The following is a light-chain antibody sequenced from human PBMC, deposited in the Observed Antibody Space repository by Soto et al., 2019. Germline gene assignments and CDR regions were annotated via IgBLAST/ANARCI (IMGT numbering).Light chain of an antibody. V-gene: IGKV1-39*01. Sequence: DIQMTQSPFSLPASVGDRVNITCRASQSISNYLNWYQHKPGRAPSLLIHGASSLQGGVPSRFSGSGSGTDFTLTISSLHPEDFTTYYCQQTYSAPLTFGGDQGGV. CDR2: GAS. CDR3: QQTYSAPLT. J-gene: IGKJ4*01. CDR1: QSISNY.